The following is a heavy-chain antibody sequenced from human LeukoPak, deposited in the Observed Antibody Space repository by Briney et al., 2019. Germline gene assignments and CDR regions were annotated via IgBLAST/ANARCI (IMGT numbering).Heavy chain of an antibody. CDR3: AREGGQYFYGSGEARFDY. V-gene: IGHV1-2*02. D-gene: IGHD3-10*01. CDR1: GYTFTGYY. J-gene: IGHJ4*02. Sequence: ASVKVSCKASGYTFTGYYMHWVRQAPGQGLEWMGWIDPKSGDTDYAQKFQGRVTMTRDTPISTAHLELSRLKSDDTAIYYCAREGGQYFYGSGEARFDYWGQGTLVTVSS. CDR2: IDPKSGDT.